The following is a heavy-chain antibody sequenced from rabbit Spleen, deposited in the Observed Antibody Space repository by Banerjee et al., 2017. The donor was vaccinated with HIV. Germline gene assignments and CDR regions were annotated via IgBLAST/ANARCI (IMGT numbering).Heavy chain of an antibody. CDR3: VRDQAGDADYGPYYLNL. D-gene: IGHD2-1*01. CDR1: GFDFSRFG. Sequence: QEQLVESGGGLVQPGGSLTLSCKASGFDFSRFGVSWVRQAPGKGLEWIGYIDPIFGGTYYASWVNGRFTISRHNAQNTLFLQLNSLTAADTATYFCVRDQAGDADYGPYYLNLWGPGTLVTVS. CDR2: IDPIFGGT. V-gene: IGHV1S47*01. J-gene: IGHJ4*01.